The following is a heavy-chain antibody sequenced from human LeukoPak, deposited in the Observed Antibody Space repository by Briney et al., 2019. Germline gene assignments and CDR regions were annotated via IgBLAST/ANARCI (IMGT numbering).Heavy chain of an antibody. J-gene: IGHJ4*02. Sequence: SETLSLTCTVSGGSISSYYWSWIRQPAGKGLEWIGRIYTSGSTNYNPSLKSRVTISVDTSKNQFSLKLSSVTAADTAVYYCARGRGDSSGYYYVAYWGQGTLVTVSS. D-gene: IGHD3-22*01. V-gene: IGHV4-4*07. CDR1: GGSISSYY. CDR3: ARGRGDSSGYYYVAY. CDR2: IYTSGST.